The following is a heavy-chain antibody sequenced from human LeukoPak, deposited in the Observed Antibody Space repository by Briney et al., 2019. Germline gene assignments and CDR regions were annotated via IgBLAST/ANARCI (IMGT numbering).Heavy chain of an antibody. CDR2: ISGSGAGT. CDR3: AKDRSPRYFDWPLDY. Sequence: GGSLGLSCAASGFTFSSFAMTWDRQAPGKGLDWVSAISGSGAGTYYADSVKGRFTISRDNSKNTLYLQMNSLRAEDTAVYYCAKDRSPRYFDWPLDYWGQGTLVTVSS. D-gene: IGHD3-9*01. CDR1: GFTFSSFA. V-gene: IGHV3-23*01. J-gene: IGHJ4*02.